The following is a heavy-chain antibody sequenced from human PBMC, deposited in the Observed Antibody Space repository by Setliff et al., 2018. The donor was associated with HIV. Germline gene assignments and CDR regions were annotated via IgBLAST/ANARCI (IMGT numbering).Heavy chain of an antibody. Sequence: SVKVSCKASGGTFSNSAINWVRQAPGQGLEWMGRIIPMSGTTHFTQNFQGRVTFTADKSTTTAYMDLRSLRSEDTAVYYCAKAGGSYYDPSGYFWFDSRGQGTLVTVSS. CDR2: IIPMSGTT. D-gene: IGHD3-22*01. J-gene: IGHJ5*01. CDR1: GGTFSNSA. V-gene: IGHV1-69*06. CDR3: AKAGGSYYDPSGYFWFDS.